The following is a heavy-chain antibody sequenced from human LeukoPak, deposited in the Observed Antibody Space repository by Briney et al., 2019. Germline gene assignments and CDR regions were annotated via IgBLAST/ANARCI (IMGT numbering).Heavy chain of an antibody. D-gene: IGHD3-16*01. CDR2: ISGSGGST. V-gene: IGHV3-23*01. CDR1: GFTFSSYD. J-gene: IGHJ4*02. CDR3: AKLGTRVFYFDY. Sequence: GGSLRLSCAASGFTFSSYDMSWVRQAPGTGLEWVSTISGSGGSTYYADSVKGRFTISRDNSKNTLYLQMNSLRADDTAVYYCAKLGTRVFYFDYWGQGTLVTVSS.